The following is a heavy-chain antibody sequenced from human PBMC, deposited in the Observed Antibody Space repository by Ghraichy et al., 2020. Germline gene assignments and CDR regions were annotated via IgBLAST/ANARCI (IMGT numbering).Heavy chain of an antibody. Sequence: GGSLRLSCAASGFTFSSYDMHWVRQATGKGLEWVSAIGTAGDTYYPGSVKGRFTISRENAKNSLYLQMNSLRAGDTAVYYCARYCSSTSCYNSRTKNAFDIWGQGTMVTVSS. CDR3: ARYCSSTSCYNSRTKNAFDI. CDR1: GFTFSSYD. J-gene: IGHJ3*02. V-gene: IGHV3-13*01. D-gene: IGHD2-2*02. CDR2: IGTAGDT.